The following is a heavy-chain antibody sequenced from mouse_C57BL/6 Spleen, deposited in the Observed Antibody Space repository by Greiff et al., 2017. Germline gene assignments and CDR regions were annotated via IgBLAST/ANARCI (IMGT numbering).Heavy chain of an antibody. J-gene: IGHJ4*01. CDR3: AKNGYYGSRAMDY. Sequence: VNVVESGPGLVQPSQSLSITCTVSGFSLTSYGVHWVRQSPGKGLEWLGVIWRGGSTDYNAAFMSRLSITKDNSKSQVFFKMNSLQADDTAIYYCAKNGYYGSRAMDYWGQGTSVTVSS. CDR1: GFSLTSYG. D-gene: IGHD1-1*01. CDR2: IWRGGST. V-gene: IGHV2-5*01.